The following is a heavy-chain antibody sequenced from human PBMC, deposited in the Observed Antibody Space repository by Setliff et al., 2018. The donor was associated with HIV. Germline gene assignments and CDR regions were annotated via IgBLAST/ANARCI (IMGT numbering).Heavy chain of an antibody. CDR3: ARVSSSYYFLGAFDS. Sequence: SETLSLTCTVFGGSINSDSYYWTWLRQPAGRGLEWIGHIHTSGSTHYKPSLKSRVTISIDTSKNTFSLKLRSATATDTALYYCARVSSSYYFLGAFDSWGQGTLVTVSS. D-gene: IGHD6-13*01. V-gene: IGHV4-61*09. J-gene: IGHJ4*02. CDR2: IHTSGST. CDR1: GGSINSDSYY.